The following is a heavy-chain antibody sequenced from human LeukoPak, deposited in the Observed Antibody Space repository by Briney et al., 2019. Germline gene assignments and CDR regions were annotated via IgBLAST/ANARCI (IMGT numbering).Heavy chain of an antibody. D-gene: IGHD3-3*02. CDR3: TSPAFLGKSPYGLDV. V-gene: IGHV3-15*01. CDR2: TQSQTDGETT. Sequence: PGGSLRLSRAASRLTPSRVWMSRARHAAGIWLDWVGRTQSQTDGETTDYAAHVEARVISSRDESKNMLFLQVNRLKPEDTAVYFCTSPAFLGKSPYGLDVWGQGTTVTVS. J-gene: IGHJ6*02. CDR1: RLTPSRVW.